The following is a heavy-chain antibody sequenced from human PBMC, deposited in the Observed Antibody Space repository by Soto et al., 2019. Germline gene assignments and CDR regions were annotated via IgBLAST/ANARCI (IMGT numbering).Heavy chain of an antibody. J-gene: IGHJ4*02. CDR2: MNPHSGDT. V-gene: IGHV1-8*01. CDR1: GYTFVNYE. CDR3: ARQQAMDY. Sequence: QVQLVQSGAEVKKPGASVKVSCKASGYTFVNYEINWVRQATGQGLEWLGWMNPHSGDTFYAQNFQGRVTMTRNTSITTAYMELNSLKSDDTSVYYCARQQAMDYWGQGTLVTVSS.